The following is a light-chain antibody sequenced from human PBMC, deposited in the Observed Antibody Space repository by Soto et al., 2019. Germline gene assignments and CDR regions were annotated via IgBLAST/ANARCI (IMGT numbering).Light chain of an antibody. V-gene: IGLV2-11*01. Sequence: QSALTQPRSVSGSPGQSFTISCTGTISDVGGYNYVSWYQQHPGKAPKLMIYDVTKRPSGVPDRFSGSKSGNKASLTISGLQAEDEADYYCCSYAGSYTFDVFGTGTTVTVL. CDR3: CSYAGSYTFDV. CDR1: ISDVGGYNY. J-gene: IGLJ1*01. CDR2: DVT.